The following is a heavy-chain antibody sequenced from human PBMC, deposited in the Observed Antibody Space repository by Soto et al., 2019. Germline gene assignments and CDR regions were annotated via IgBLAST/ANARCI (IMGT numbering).Heavy chain of an antibody. J-gene: IGHJ5*02. CDR1: GGSISSGGYY. D-gene: IGHD6-6*01. CDR3: ARAGHSSSSEGANRFDP. CDR2: IYYSGST. Sequence: SETLSLTCTVSGGSISSGGYYWSWIRQHPGKGLEWIGYIYYSGSTYYNPSLKSRVTISVDTSKNQFSLNLSSVTAADTAVYYCARAGHSSSSEGANRFDPWGQGTLVTVSS. V-gene: IGHV4-31*03.